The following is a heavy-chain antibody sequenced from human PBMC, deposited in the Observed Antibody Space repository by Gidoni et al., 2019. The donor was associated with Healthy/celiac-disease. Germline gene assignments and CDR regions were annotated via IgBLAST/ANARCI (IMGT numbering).Heavy chain of an antibody. CDR1: GFTFRDYY. CDR2: ISSSSSYT. J-gene: IGHJ4*02. V-gene: IGHV3-11*05. CDR3: ARNSGYDPALDY. Sequence: QVQLVESGGGLVKPGGSLRLYRAASGFTFRDYYMSWIRQAPGKGLGWVSYISSSSSYTNYADSVKGRFTISRDNAKNSLYLQMNSLRAEDTAVYYCARNSGYDPALDYWGQGTLVTVSS. D-gene: IGHD5-12*01.